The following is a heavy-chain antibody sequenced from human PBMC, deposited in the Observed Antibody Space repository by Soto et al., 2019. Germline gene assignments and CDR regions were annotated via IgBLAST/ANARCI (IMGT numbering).Heavy chain of an antibody. CDR1: GFTLSPYW. CDR2: INSDGSSI. CDR3: ATDPCNFCVCRFAY. J-gene: IGHJ4*02. Sequence: EGQLVESGGGLVQPGGSLRLSCEASGFTLSPYWMHWVRQAPGKGLVWVSRINSDGSSITYADSVKGRFTISRDHAKNTLYLQITSLRAEDAAIYYCATDPCNFCVCRFAYLVQGTLVTVTS. D-gene: IGHD2-8*01. V-gene: IGHV3-74*01.